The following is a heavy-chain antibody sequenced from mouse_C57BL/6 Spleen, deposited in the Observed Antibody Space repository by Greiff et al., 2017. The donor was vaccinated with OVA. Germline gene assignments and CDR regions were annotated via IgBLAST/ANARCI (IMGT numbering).Heavy chain of an antibody. CDR1: GFNIKDYY. CDR3: AREGYYGNYVAMDY. CDR2: FDPEYVYP. Sequence: EVMLVESGAELVKPGASVKLSCTASGFNIKDYYMHWVKQRTEQGLEWIGRFDPEYVYPKYAPKFQGKATITADTSSNTAYLQLSSLTSEDTAVYYCAREGYYGNYVAMDYWGQGTSVTVSS. V-gene: IGHV14-2*01. D-gene: IGHD2-1*01. J-gene: IGHJ4*01.